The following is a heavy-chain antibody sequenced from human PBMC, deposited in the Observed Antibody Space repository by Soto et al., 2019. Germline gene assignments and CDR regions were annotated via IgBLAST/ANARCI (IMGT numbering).Heavy chain of an antibody. J-gene: IGHJ5*02. D-gene: IGHD3-10*01. CDR1: GFTFSSYA. V-gene: IGHV3-23*01. CDR3: AKVQRGILLWFGEPRPHNWFDP. CDR2: ISGSGGST. Sequence: HPGGSLRLSCAASGFTFSSYAMSWVRQAPGKGLEWVSAISGSGGSTYYADSVKGRFTISRDNSKNTLYLQMNSLRAEDTAVYYCAKVQRGILLWFGEPRPHNWFDPWGQGTLVTVSS.